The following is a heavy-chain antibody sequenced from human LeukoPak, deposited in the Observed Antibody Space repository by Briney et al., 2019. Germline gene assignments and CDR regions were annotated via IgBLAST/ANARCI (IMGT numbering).Heavy chain of an antibody. D-gene: IGHD6-13*01. CDR3: AKDVGGSSWYGGDY. CDR1: GFTFSSYG. J-gene: IGHJ4*02. Sequence: PGGSLRLSCAASGFTFSSYGMHWVRQAPGKGLEWVAVISYDGSNKYYADSVKGRFTISRDNSKNTLYLQMNSLRAEDTAVYYRAKDVGGSSWYGGDYWGQGTLVTVSS. CDR2: ISYDGSNK. V-gene: IGHV3-30*18.